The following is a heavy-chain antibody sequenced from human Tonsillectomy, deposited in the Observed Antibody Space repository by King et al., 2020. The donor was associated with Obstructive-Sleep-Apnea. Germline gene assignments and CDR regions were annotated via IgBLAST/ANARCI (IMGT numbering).Heavy chain of an antibody. Sequence: QLQESGPGLGKPSQTLSLTCTVSGGSSSSGWYDWSWLRQHPGKGLEWIGYFYYSGSTYDNPSLKSRVTLSVDTSKNQFSLKLSSVTAADTAVYYCASKAVTKYYFDYWGQGTLVTVSS. V-gene: IGHV4-31*03. CDR3: ASKAVTKYYFDY. J-gene: IGHJ4*02. D-gene: IGHD4-17*01. CDR1: GGSSSSGWYD. CDR2: FYYSGST.